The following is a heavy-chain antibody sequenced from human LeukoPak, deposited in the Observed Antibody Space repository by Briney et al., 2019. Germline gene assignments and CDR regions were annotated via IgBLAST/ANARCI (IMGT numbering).Heavy chain of an antibody. CDR1: GFTFNTYW. D-gene: IGHD2-2*01. CDR2: TKQDGSEQ. Sequence: PRGSLRLSCAASGFTFNTYWMTWVRQAPGKGLEWVANTKQDGSEQYYVDSVKGRFTISRDNSKNTLSLQMNGLRAEDAAVYYCARGGGRYCSSTICRSFDSWGQGILVT. V-gene: IGHV3-7*02. CDR3: ARGGGRYCSSTICRSFDS. J-gene: IGHJ4*02.